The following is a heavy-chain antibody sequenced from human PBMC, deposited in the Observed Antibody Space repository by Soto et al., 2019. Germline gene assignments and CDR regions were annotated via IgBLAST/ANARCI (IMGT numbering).Heavy chain of an antibody. CDR2: IKTDGSGT. CDR1: GFTFSSYW. J-gene: IGHJ4*02. D-gene: IGHD3-22*01. V-gene: IGHV3-74*01. CDR3: ARGDGDYYDGNGYLGRH. Sequence: EVQLVESGGGLVQPGGSLRLSCAASGFTFSSYWMHWVRQAPGKGLVWVSRIKTDGSGTFYAGSVEGRFTISRDNAQDTLYLQMNSLRAEDKAVYYCARGDGDYYDGNGYLGRHWGQGTLVTVSS.